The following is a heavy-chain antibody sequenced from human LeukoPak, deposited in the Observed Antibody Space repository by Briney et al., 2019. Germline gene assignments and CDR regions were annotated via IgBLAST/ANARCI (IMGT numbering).Heavy chain of an antibody. D-gene: IGHD6-19*01. J-gene: IGHJ4*02. CDR1: GGSFSGYY. Sequence: PSETLSLTCAVYGGSFSGYYWSWIRQPPGKGLEWIGEINHGGSTNYNPSLKSRVTISVDTSKNQFSLKLSSVTAADTAVYYCARGSPPYSSGWYYFDYWGQGTLVTVSS. CDR2: INHGGST. CDR3: ARGSPPYSSGWYYFDY. V-gene: IGHV4-34*01.